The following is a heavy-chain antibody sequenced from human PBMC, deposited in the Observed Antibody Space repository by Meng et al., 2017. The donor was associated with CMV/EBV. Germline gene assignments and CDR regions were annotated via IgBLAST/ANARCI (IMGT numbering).Heavy chain of an antibody. D-gene: IGHD3-22*01. CDR3: ASSKGVYDSSGYYSYGVDV. CDR1: GFTFSSYE. CDR2: ISSSGSTI. J-gene: IGHJ6*02. Sequence: GSLKISCAASGFTFSSYEMNWVRQAPGKGLEWVSYISSSGSTIYYADSVKGRFTISRDNAKNSLYLQMNSLRAEDTAVYYCASSKGVYDSSGYYSYGVDVWGQGTTVTVSS. V-gene: IGHV3-48*03.